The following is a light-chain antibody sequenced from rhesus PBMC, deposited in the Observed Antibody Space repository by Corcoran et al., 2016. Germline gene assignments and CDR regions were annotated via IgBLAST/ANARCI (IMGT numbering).Light chain of an antibody. J-gene: IGKJ3*01. CDR3: QQYYSDPFT. CDR1: QSFSSS. V-gene: IGKV1-46*01. CDR2: SAS. Sequence: DIQMTQSPSSLSASVGDTVTITCRASQSFSSSLAWYQQKPGKAPKLLIYSASSLQSGVPSRFSGSKSGTNVTFTISRLQPEDIASYYCQQYYSDPFTFGPGTKLDIK.